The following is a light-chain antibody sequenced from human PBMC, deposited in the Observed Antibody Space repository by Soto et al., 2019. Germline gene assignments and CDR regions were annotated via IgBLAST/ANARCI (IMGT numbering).Light chain of an antibody. CDR3: SSYTDSSNYV. J-gene: IGLJ1*01. V-gene: IGLV2-14*01. CDR2: QVT. Sequence: QSALTQPASVSGSPGQSITISCTGTSSDIGGYEYVSWYQQQPGKAPKLMIYQVTNRPSGVSNRFSGSRSGNTASLTISGLQAEDEADYYCSSYTDSSNYVFGTGTKVTVL. CDR1: SSDIGGYEY.